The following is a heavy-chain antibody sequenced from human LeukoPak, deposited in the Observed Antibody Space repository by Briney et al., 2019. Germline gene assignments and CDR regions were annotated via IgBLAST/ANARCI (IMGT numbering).Heavy chain of an antibody. CDR3: AKLVTHFDY. D-gene: IGHD4-23*01. CDR2: ISGSGGNT. CDR1: GFTFSSYA. V-gene: IGHV3-23*01. J-gene: IGHJ4*02. Sequence: GGSLRLSCAASGFTFSSYAMSWVRQAPGKGLEWVSSISGSGGNTYYADSVKGRFTISRDNSKNTLYMQMNSLRAEDTAVYYCAKLVTHFDYCGQGTLVTVSS.